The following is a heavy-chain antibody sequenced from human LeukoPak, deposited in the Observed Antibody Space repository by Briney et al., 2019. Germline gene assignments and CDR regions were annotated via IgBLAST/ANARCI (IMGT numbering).Heavy chain of an antibody. V-gene: IGHV1-18*01. CDR2: INAYNGNT. D-gene: IGHD1-26*01. J-gene: IGHJ4*02. CDR1: GYTFTYYV. Sequence: ASVKVSCKTSGYTFTYYVISWVRQAPGQGLEWMGWINAYNGNTNDAEKFQGRVTMTTDTSTSTAYMELRSLRSDDTAVYYCARGEKPYDYWGQGTLVSVSS. CDR3: ARGEKPYDY.